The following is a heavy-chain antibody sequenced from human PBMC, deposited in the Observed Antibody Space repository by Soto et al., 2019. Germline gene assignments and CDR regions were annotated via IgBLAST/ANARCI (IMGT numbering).Heavy chain of an antibody. V-gene: IGHV4-59*01. CDR3: ARDRKLGEAFDI. D-gene: IGHD7-27*01. CDR2: IYYSGST. Sequence: SAILSLTCTVSGGSISSYYWSWIRQPPGKGLEWIGYIYYSGSTNYNPSLKSRVTISVDTSKNQFSLKLSSVTAADTAVYYCARDRKLGEAFDIWGQGTMVTVSS. J-gene: IGHJ3*02. CDR1: GGSISSYY.